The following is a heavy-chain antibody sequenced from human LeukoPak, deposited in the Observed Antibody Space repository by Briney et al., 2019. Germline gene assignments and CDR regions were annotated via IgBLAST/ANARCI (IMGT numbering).Heavy chain of an antibody. J-gene: IGHJ4*02. Sequence: SETLSLTCAVYGGSFSGYYWSWIRQPPGKGLEWIGEINHSGSTNYNPSLKSRVTISVDTSKNQFSLKLSSVTAADTAVYYWARGVELVWSDYWGQGTLVTVSS. V-gene: IGHV4-34*01. CDR3: ARGVELVWSDY. D-gene: IGHD6-6*01. CDR2: INHSGST. CDR1: GGSFSGYY.